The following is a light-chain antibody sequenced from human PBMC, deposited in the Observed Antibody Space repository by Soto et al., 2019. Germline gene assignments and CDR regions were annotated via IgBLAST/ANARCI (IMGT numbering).Light chain of an antibody. J-gene: IGKJ1*01. CDR3: QQYVSSPWT. CDR2: GAS. CDR1: QTVTSNY. V-gene: IGKV3-20*01. Sequence: EIVLTQSPGTLSFSPGERAPLSCGASQTVTSNYLVWYQQKSGQAPRLLISGASTRATGIPDRFSGSGTGTNCTLTINRLEPEYFAVYYCQQYVSSPWTFGQGTKVEI.